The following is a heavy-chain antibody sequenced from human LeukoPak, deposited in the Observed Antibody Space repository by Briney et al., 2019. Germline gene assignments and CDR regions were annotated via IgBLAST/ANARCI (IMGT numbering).Heavy chain of an antibody. V-gene: IGHV4-59*01. D-gene: IGHD2-2*01. CDR3: ARERSLYCSSTSCYHYGMDV. Sequence: SQTLSLTCTVSGGSISSYYWSWIRQPPGKGLEWIGYIYYSGSTNYNPSLKSRVTMSVDTSKNQFSLKLSSVTAADTAVYYCARERSLYCSSTSCYHYGMDVWGQGTTVTVSS. CDR2: IYYSGST. CDR1: GGSISSYY. J-gene: IGHJ6*02.